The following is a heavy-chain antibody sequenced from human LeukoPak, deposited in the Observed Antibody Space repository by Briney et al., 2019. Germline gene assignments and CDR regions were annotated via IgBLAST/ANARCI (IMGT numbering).Heavy chain of an antibody. D-gene: IGHD6-19*01. J-gene: IGHJ4*02. CDR2: ISWNSGRS. Sequence: GGSLRLSCAASGLTFDDYAMHWVRQAPGKGLGWVSGISWNSGRSDYADSVKGRFTISRDNAKNSLYLQMNSLRSEDMALYYCAKDIGYTSGQGMDYWGQGTLVTVSS. CDR1: GLTFDDYA. CDR3: AKDIGYTSGQGMDY. V-gene: IGHV3-9*03.